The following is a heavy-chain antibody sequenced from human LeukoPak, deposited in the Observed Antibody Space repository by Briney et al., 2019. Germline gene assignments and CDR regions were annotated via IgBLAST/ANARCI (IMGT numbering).Heavy chain of an antibody. CDR1: GFTVSNNY. D-gene: IGHD6-19*01. CDR2: VSAGGTST. Sequence: QSGGSLRLSCAASGFTVSNNYMSWVRQAPGKGLEWVSGVSAGGTSTFYADSVKGRFTISRDNSKNTLYLQMNSLRAEDTAVFYCAKEPSSGWSPPRYFDYWGQGTLVTVSS. V-gene: IGHV3-23*01. CDR3: AKEPSSGWSPPRYFDY. J-gene: IGHJ4*02.